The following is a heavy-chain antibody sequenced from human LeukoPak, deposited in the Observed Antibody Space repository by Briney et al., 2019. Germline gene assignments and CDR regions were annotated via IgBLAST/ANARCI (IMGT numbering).Heavy chain of an antibody. Sequence: TGGSLRLSCAASQFTFTTYAMSWVRQAPGRGLEWVSSTGDSGVPTYYADSVKGRFTISRDNSQNTLYLQMNSLGADDTAVYYCAKVATWTYFDSWGQGTLVTVSS. J-gene: IGHJ4*02. V-gene: IGHV3-23*01. D-gene: IGHD3/OR15-3a*01. CDR3: AKVATWTYFDS. CDR1: QFTFTTYA. CDR2: TGDSGVPT.